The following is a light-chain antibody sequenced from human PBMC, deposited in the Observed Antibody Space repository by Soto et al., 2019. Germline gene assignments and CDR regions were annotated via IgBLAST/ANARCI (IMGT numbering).Light chain of an antibody. CDR3: QTWGTGIGV. V-gene: IGLV4-69*01. CDR1: SGHGSYA. CDR2: VNSDGSH. Sequence: QLVLTQSPSASASLGASVKLTCTLSSGHGSYAIAWHQRQSEKGPRYLMKVNSDGSHSKGDGIPDRFSGSSSGAERYLTISSLQSEDEADYYCQTWGTGIGVFGGGTKLTVL. J-gene: IGLJ2*01.